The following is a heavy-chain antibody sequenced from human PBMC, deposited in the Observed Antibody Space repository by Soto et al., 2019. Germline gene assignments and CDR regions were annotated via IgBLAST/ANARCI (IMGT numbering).Heavy chain of an antibody. V-gene: IGHV4-30-4*01. CDR3: ARFTGGYSYGFTY. CDR2: IYYSGST. J-gene: IGHJ4*02. CDR1: GGSISSGDYY. D-gene: IGHD5-18*01. Sequence: SETLSLTCTVSGGSISSGDYYWSWIRQPPGKGLEWIGYIYYSGSTYYNPSLKSRVTISVDTSKNQFSLKLSSVTAADTAVYYCARFTGGYSYGFTYWGQGTLVTVSS.